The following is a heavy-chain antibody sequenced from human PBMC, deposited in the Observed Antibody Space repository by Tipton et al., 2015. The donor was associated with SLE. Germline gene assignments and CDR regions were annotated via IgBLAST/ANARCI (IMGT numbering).Heavy chain of an antibody. D-gene: IGHD7-27*01. CDR3: AREGLGNGFDI. V-gene: IGHV4-4*02. Sequence: TLSLTCAVFGGSISRNNWWSWVRQPPGKGLEWIGEINHSGSTNYNPSLKSRVTISVDTSKNQFSLKLSSVTAADTAVYYCAREGLGNGFDIWGQGTMVTVSS. CDR1: GGSISRNNW. CDR2: INHSGST. J-gene: IGHJ3*02.